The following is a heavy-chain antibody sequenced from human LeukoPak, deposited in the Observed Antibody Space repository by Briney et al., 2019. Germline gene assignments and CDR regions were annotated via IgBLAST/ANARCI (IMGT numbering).Heavy chain of an antibody. CDR3: ARGAAPHFDY. V-gene: IGHV3-30-3*01. J-gene: IGHJ4*02. Sequence: WVAVISYDGSNKYYADSVKGRFTISRDNSKNTLYLQMNSLRAEDTAVYYCARGAAPHFDYWGQGTLVTVSS. CDR2: ISYDGSNK. D-gene: IGHD1-26*01.